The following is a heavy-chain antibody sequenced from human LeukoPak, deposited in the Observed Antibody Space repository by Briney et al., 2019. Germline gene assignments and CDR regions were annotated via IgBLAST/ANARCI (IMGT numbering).Heavy chain of an antibody. V-gene: IGHV3-48*04. J-gene: IGHJ4*02. CDR3: ARAGYSYGSPFDY. CDR1: GFTFSSYS. CDR2: ISSSISTI. Sequence: GGSLRLSCAASGFTFSSYSMKWVRQARGEGGGGVSYISSSISTIYYADSVKGRFTISRDNAKNSLYLQMNSLRAEDTAVYHCARAGYSYGSPFDYWGQGTLVTVSS. D-gene: IGHD5-18*01.